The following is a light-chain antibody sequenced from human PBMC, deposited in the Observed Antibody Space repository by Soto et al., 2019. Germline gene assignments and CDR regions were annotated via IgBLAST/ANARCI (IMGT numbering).Light chain of an antibody. V-gene: IGKV3-15*01. Sequence: EIVMTQSPATLSVSPGERATLSCRASQSVNSNLAWYRQKPGQAPRLLISDASTRATGVPARFSGSGSETEFTLTTRSLHSEDSGIYYCQQYNFWPPLTFGGGTKVEIK. CDR2: DAS. CDR3: QQYNFWPPLT. J-gene: IGKJ4*02. CDR1: QSVNSN.